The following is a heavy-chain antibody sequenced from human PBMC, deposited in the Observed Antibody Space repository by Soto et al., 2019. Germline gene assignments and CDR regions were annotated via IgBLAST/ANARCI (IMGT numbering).Heavy chain of an antibody. Sequence: QVQLVQSGAEVKNPGASVKVSCKASGYTFTRYGIGWARQAPGQGLEWMGWINTYNGNTNYAQNVEGRVTLATDTTTTIAYIEPRNMRTNDPAIYYCAVVDLYVTPSPQDVWGKGTTVSVSS. CDR1: GYTFTRYG. D-gene: IGHD2-15*01. CDR2: INTYNGNT. CDR3: AVVDLYVTPSPQDV. J-gene: IGHJ6*04. V-gene: IGHV1-18*01.